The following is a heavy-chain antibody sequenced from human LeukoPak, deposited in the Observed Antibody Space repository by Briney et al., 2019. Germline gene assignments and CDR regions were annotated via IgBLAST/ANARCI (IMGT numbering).Heavy chain of an antibody. CDR3: ASPALDYGDYRNFDY. J-gene: IGHJ4*02. CDR2: IYYSGGT. CDR1: GGSISSSSYY. D-gene: IGHD4-17*01. V-gene: IGHV4-39*01. Sequence: PSETLSLTCTVSGGSISSSSYYWGWIRPPPGKGLEGIGSIYYSGGTYYNPSLKSRVTISVDTSKNQFSLKLSSVTAADTAVYYCASPALDYGDYRNFDYWGQGTLVTVSS.